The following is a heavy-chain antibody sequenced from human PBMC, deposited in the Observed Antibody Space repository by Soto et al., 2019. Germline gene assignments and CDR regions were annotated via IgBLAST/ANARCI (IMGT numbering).Heavy chain of an antibody. D-gene: IGHD3-22*01. V-gene: IGHV1-24*01. Sequence: WVRQAPGKGLEWMGGFDPEDGETIYAQKFQGRVTMTEDTSTGTAYMELRSLRSDDTAVYYCARDYYDSSGYFDYWGQGTLVTVSS. J-gene: IGHJ4*02. CDR2: FDPEDGET. CDR3: ARDYYDSSGYFDY.